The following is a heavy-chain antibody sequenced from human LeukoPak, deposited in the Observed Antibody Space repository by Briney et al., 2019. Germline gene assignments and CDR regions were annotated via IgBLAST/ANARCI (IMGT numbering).Heavy chain of an antibody. CDR3: ASDGDSRDGLASH. CDR1: GGTFSSYA. Sequence: ASVKVSCKASGGTFSSYAISWVRQAPGQGLEWMGGIFPIFGTANYAQKFQGRVTITADESTSTAYMELSSLRSEDTAVYYCASDGDSRDGLASHWGQGTLVTVSS. V-gene: IGHV1-69*13. CDR2: IFPIFGTA. D-gene: IGHD5-24*01. J-gene: IGHJ4*02.